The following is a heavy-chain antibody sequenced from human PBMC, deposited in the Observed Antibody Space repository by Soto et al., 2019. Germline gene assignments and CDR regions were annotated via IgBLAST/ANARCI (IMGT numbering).Heavy chain of an antibody. CDR2: ILHTGGT. D-gene: IGHD6-19*01. J-gene: IGHJ4*02. CDR3: ARASLAEGPEAY. CDR1: GGSISGGGFS. V-gene: IGHV4-30-2*01. Sequence: SETLSLTCAVSGGSISGGGFSWSWIRQPPGKGLEWIGYILHTGGTQYNPSLKSRVSMSVDKSKNQFSLHLTSVTAADTAVYYCARASLAEGPEAYWGQGILVTVSS.